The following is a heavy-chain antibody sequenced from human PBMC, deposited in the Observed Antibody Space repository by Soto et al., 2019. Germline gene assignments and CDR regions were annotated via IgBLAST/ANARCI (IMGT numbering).Heavy chain of an antibody. V-gene: IGHV4-39*01. J-gene: IGHJ5*02. CDR3: ARHSDCSGGSCYSEYFAVGNWFDP. Sequence: SETQSLTCPVADGSISGGRDYWGWIHQPPGKGLEWIGTIYYSGSTYSNPSLKSRVTIFVDTSKNQFSLRLSSVTAADTAVYYCARHSDCSGGSCYSEYFAVGNWFDPWGQGTLVTVSS. CDR2: IYYSGST. CDR1: DGSISGGRDY. D-gene: IGHD2-15*01.